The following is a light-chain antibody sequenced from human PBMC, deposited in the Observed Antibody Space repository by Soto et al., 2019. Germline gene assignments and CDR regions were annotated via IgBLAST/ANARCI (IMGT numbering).Light chain of an antibody. J-gene: IGKJ1*01. CDR1: QSVLYSSNNKNY. CDR2: WAS. CDR3: QQYYPNPTWT. V-gene: IGKV4-1*01. Sequence: DIVMTQSPDSLSVSLGERATINCKSSQSVLYSSNNKNYLAWYQQKPGQPPKLLIYWASTRESGVPDRFSGSGSGTDFTLTISSLQAEDVAVYYCQQYYPNPTWTFGQGTKVEIK.